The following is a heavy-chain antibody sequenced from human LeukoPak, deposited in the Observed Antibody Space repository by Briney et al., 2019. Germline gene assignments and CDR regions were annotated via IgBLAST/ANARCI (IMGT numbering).Heavy chain of an antibody. D-gene: IGHD2-2*01. CDR1: GYSFTSYW. V-gene: IGHV5-51*01. Sequence: GESLKISCKGSGYSFTSYWIGWVRQMPGKGLEWMGIIYPGDSDTRYSPSFQGQVTISADKSISTAYLQWSSLKASDTAMYYCARGLWGSCGSTSCYYFDPWGQGTLVTVSS. CDR2: IYPGDSDT. J-gene: IGHJ5*02. CDR3: ARGLWGSCGSTSCYYFDP.